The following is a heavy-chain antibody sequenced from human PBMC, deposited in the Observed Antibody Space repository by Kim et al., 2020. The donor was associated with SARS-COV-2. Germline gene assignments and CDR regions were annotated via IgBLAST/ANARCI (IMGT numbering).Heavy chain of an antibody. D-gene: IGHD2-21*02. V-gene: IGHV3-11*06. J-gene: IGHJ3*02. Sequence: ADSVKGPLTISRDNAKNSLYLRMNSLGAEDTAVYYCAGGGRGGDADAFDIWGQGTMVTVSS. CDR3: AGGGRGGDADAFDI.